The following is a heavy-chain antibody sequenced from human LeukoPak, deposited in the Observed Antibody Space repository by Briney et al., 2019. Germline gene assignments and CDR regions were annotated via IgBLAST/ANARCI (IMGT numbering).Heavy chain of an antibody. J-gene: IGHJ5*02. CDR1: GGSISSSSYY. D-gene: IGHD2-2*01. Sequence: PSETLSLTCTVSGGSISSSSYYWGWIRQPPGKGLEWIGTIFYSGSSYSSPSLKSRVTISIDTSKNQFSLKLSSVTAADTAVYYCARDPLFRCSSTSCYLSPWGQGTLVTVSS. CDR2: IFYSGSS. V-gene: IGHV4-39*07. CDR3: ARDPLFRCSSTSCYLSP.